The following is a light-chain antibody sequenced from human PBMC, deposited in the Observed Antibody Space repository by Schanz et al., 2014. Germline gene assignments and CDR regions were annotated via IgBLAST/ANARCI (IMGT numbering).Light chain of an antibody. CDR3: SSYASTNNFGV. Sequence: QSALTQPASVSGSPGQSITISCTGTSSDVGGYNFVSWYQQHPGKAPKVMIYDVSNRPSGISNRFSGSKSGNTASLTISGLQAEDEADYYCSSYASTNNFGVFGTGTKLTVL. J-gene: IGLJ1*01. CDR1: SSDVGGYNF. V-gene: IGLV2-14*01. CDR2: DVS.